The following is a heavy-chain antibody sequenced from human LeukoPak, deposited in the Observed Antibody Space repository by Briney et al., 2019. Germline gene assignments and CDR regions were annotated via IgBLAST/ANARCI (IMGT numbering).Heavy chain of an antibody. D-gene: IGHD3-9*01. Sequence: SETLSLTCTVSGDSISSGYYWSWIRQSAGNGLEWIGRIYTSGSSNYNPFLGSRFTISVDRSKHQFSPTLTSVTAADTAVYYCAREGLSRPLDIFDNWGQRTLVTVSS. CDR2: IYTSGSS. CDR3: AREGLSRPLDIFDN. CDR1: GDSISSGYY. J-gene: IGHJ4*02. V-gene: IGHV4-61*02.